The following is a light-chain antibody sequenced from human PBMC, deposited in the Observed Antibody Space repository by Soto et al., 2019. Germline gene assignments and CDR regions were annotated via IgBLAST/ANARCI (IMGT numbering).Light chain of an antibody. CDR2: GVT. CDR3: SSYSSSSTLV. CDR1: SSDVGFYNY. Sequence: QSALTQPASVSGSPGQSITISCSGTSSDVGFYNYVSWYQQHPGKAPKLMLYGVTNRPSGVSNRFSGSKSSNTASLTISGLQAEDEADYYCSSYSSSSTLVFGTGTKLTVL. V-gene: IGLV2-14*01. J-gene: IGLJ1*01.